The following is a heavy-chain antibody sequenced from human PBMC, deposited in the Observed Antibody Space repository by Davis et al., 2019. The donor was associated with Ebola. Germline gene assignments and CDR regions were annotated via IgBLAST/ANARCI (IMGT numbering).Heavy chain of an antibody. Sequence: GESLKISCQGSGYSFTSYWIGWVRQMPGKGLEWMGIIYPGDSDTRYSPSFQGQVTISADKSISTAYLQWSSLKASDTATYYCARQIGYCSSTSCSYYYYGMDVWGQGTTVTVSS. V-gene: IGHV5-51*01. J-gene: IGHJ6*02. CDR2: IYPGDSDT. CDR3: ARQIGYCSSTSCSYYYYGMDV. D-gene: IGHD2-2*01. CDR1: GYSFTSYW.